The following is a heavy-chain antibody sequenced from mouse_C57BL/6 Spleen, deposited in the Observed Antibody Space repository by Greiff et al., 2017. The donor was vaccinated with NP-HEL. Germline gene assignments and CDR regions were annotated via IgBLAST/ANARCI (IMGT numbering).Heavy chain of an antibody. V-gene: IGHV1-55*01. J-gene: IGHJ1*03. CDR1: GYTFTSYW. CDR2: IYPGSGST. CDR3: ARGFHWYFDV. Sequence: QVQLKQSGAELVKPGASVKMSCKASGYTFTSYWITWVKQRPGQGLEWIGDIYPGSGSTNYNEKFKSKATLTVDTSSSTAYMQLSSLTSEDSAVYNCARGFHWYFDVWGTGTTVTVSS.